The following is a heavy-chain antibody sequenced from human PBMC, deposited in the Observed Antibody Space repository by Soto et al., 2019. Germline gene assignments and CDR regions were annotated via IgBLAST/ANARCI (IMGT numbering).Heavy chain of an antibody. V-gene: IGHV3-21*03. CDR2: IGSSGNYI. CDR1: GFTFSSYS. CDR3: ARASGLLWFGDY. J-gene: IGHJ4*02. D-gene: IGHD3-10*01. Sequence: EVQLVDSGGGLVKPGGSLRLSCAASGFTFSSYSLIWVRQAPGKGLEWVSSIGSSGNYIYYADSVKGRFTISRDNAKSAIYLQKDSLRAEDTAVYYCARASGLLWFGDYWGQGTLVTVSS.